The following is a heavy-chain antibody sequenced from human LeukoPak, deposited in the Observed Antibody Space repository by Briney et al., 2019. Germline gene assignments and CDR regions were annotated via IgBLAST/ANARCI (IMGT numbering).Heavy chain of an antibody. V-gene: IGHV3-21*01. J-gene: IGHJ4*02. D-gene: IGHD3-3*01. Sequence: GGSLRLSCAASGFTFSSYSMNWVRQAPGKGLEWVSSISSSSSYIYYADSVKGRFTISRDNAENSLYLQMNSLRAEDTAVYYCARDYSDYDFWSGYTDYWGQGTLVTVSS. CDR3: ARDYSDYDFWSGYTDY. CDR1: GFTFSSYS. CDR2: ISSSSSYI.